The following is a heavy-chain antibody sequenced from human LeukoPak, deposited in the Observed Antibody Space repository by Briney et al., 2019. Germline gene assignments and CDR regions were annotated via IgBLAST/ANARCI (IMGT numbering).Heavy chain of an antibody. CDR3: AREAFYGDYVPPGITDY. CDR2: ISSSSSYI. Sequence: PGGSLRLSCAASGFTFSDYYMNWVCQAPGKGLEWVSSISSSSSYIYYADSVKGRFTISRDNAKNSLYLQMNSLRAEDTAVYYCAREAFYGDYVPPGITDYWGQGTLVTVSS. J-gene: IGHJ4*02. D-gene: IGHD4-17*01. V-gene: IGHV3-21*01. CDR1: GFTFSDYY.